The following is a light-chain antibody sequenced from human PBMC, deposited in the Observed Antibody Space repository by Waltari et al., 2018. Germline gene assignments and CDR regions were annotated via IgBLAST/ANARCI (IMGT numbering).Light chain of an antibody. CDR1: RSNVGSNT. CDR3: AAWDGGLNGLI. Sequence: QSVLSQPPSESGTPGQRVTISCSGTRSNVGSNTVNWYQHLPGTSPKLLIYSNNHRPSGVPDRLAASKSGTSASLAISGLQSEDEGDYYCAAWDGGLNGLIFGGGTKLTVL. CDR2: SNN. V-gene: IGLV1-44*01. J-gene: IGLJ2*01.